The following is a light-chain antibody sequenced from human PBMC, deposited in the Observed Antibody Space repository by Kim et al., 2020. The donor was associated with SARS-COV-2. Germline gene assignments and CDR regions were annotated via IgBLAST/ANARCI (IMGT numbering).Light chain of an antibody. CDR1: KLGDKH. CDR3: QAWDSSTAV. CDR2: QDI. V-gene: IGLV3-1*01. Sequence: SYELTQPPSVSVSPGQTASITCSGHKLGDKHAYWYQQKPGQSPVLVIYQDIKRPSGIPERFSGSNSGNTFTLTISGTQSMDEADYYCQAWDSSTAVFGGGTKLTVL. J-gene: IGLJ3*02.